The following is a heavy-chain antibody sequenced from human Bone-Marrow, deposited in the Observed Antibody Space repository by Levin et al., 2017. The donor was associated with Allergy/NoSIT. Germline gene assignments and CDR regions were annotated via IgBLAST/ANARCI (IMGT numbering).Heavy chain of an antibody. V-gene: IGHV3-13*01. Sequence: PGGSLRLSCSVSGFTFSTYDMHWVRQATGKSLEWVSAIGTAGDTYYSDSAKGRFTISRENARNSLHLQVTSLRAGDTAVYYCARGRGGYYFDSSGYYFNAWEMWGQGTMVTVSS. CDR3: ARGRGGYYFDSSGYYFNAWEM. CDR1: GFTFSTYD. D-gene: IGHD3-22*01. CDR2: IGTAGDT. J-gene: IGHJ3*01.